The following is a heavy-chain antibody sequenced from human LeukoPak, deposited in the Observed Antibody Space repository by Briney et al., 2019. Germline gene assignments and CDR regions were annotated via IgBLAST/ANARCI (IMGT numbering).Heavy chain of an antibody. Sequence: GGSLRLSCAASGFTFSSYSMNWVRQAPGKGLEWVSYISSSSSTIYYADSVKGRFTISRDNAKNSLYLQMNSLRAEDTAVYYCAREAYCTNGVCYFDYWGQEPWSPSPQ. V-gene: IGHV3-48*01. CDR1: GFTFSSYS. CDR2: ISSSSSTI. J-gene: IGHJ4*01. D-gene: IGHD2-8*01. CDR3: AREAYCTNGVCYFDY.